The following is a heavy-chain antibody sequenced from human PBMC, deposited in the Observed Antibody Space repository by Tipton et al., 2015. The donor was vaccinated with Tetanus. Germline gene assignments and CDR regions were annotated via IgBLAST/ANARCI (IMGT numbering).Heavy chain of an antibody. V-gene: IGHV3-30*03. J-gene: IGHJ3*02. CDR1: GFTFSSYG. D-gene: IGHD2-21*02. Sequence: SGFTFSSYGMHWVRQAPGKGLEWVAVISYDGSNKYYADSVKGRFTISRDNSKNTLYLQMNSLRAEDTAVYYCATHIVVVTASGNAFDIWGQGTMVTVSS. CDR3: ATHIVVVTASGNAFDI. CDR2: ISYDGSNK.